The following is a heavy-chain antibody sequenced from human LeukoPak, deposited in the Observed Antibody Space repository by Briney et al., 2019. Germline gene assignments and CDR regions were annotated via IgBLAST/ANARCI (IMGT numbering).Heavy chain of an antibody. CDR3: AKDALRFLGYYYMDV. J-gene: IGHJ6*03. Sequence: PGGSLRLSCAASGFTFSDYYMSWIRQAPGKGLEWVAFIRYDGSNKYYADSVKGRFTISRDNSKNTLYLQMNSLRAEDTAVYYCAKDALRFLGYYYMDVWGKGTTVTVSS. D-gene: IGHD3-3*01. CDR2: IRYDGSNK. V-gene: IGHV3-30*02. CDR1: GFTFSDYY.